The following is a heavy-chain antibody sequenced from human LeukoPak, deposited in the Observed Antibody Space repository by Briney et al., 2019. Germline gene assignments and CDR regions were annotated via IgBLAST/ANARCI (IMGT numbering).Heavy chain of an antibody. D-gene: IGHD2-2*02. J-gene: IGHJ6*03. CDR1: GGSISSYY. Sequence: SETLSLTCTVSGGSISSYYWSWIRQPPGKGLEWIGYIYYSGSTNYNPSPKSRVTISVDTSKNQFSLKLSSVTAADTAVYYCARHRSGVVPAAIGKAYYYYYMDVWGKGTTVTVSS. CDR3: ARHRSGVVPAAIGKAYYYYYMDV. CDR2: IYYSGST. V-gene: IGHV4-59*08.